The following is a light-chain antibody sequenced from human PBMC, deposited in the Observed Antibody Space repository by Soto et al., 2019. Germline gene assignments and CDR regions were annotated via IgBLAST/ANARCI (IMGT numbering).Light chain of an antibody. CDR3: QYYGGSPPVWT. CDR1: QSVTSNY. Sequence: EFVLMQSPGTLSLSPGERATLSCRASQSVTSNYLAWYQQKPGQAPRLLVSGASSRATDIPDRFSGSGSGTDFTLTIRSLQPEDFAMYFCQYYGGSPPVWTFGQGTKVDIK. J-gene: IGKJ1*01. V-gene: IGKV3-20*01. CDR2: GAS.